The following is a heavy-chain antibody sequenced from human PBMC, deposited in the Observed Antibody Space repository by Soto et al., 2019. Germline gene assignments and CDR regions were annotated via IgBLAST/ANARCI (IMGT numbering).Heavy chain of an antibody. D-gene: IGHD2-15*01. V-gene: IGHV4-34*01. CDR2: INHSGST. CDR1: GGSFSGYY. Sequence: SETLSLTCAVYGGSFSGYYWSWIRQPPGKGLEWIGEINHSGSTNYNPSLKSRVTISVDTSKNQFSLKLSSVTAADTAVYYCARGLYCSGGRCSGDAFDICGQGTMVTVSS. CDR3: ARGLYCSGGRCSGDAFDI. J-gene: IGHJ3*02.